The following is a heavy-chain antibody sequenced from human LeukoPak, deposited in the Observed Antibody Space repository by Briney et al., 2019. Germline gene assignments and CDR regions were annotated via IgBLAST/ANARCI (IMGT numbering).Heavy chain of an antibody. CDR3: ARDLLSTAGYFDY. CDR2: IYYSGST. J-gene: IGHJ4*02. V-gene: IGHV4-59*01. Sequence: PSETLSLTRTVSGGSISSYYWSWIRQPPGKGLEWIGYIYYSGSTNYNPSLKSRVTISVDTSKSQFSLNLSSVTAADTAVYYCARDLLSTAGYFDYWGQGTLVTVSS. D-gene: IGHD6-19*01. CDR1: GGSISSYY.